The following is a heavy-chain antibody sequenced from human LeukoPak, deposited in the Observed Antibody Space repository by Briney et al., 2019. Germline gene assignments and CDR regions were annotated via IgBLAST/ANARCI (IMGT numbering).Heavy chain of an antibody. CDR1: GFSFSTYW. J-gene: IGHJ4*02. Sequence: PGGSLRLSCAASGFSFSTYWMSWVRQAPGKGLEWVANIKEDGSETYYVDSLRGRFTISRDNDKNSLYLQINSLRAEDTAVYYCGRDSFETDIDYWGQGTLVTVSS. D-gene: IGHD1-14*01. CDR3: GRDSFETDIDY. CDR2: IKEDGSET. V-gene: IGHV3-7*01.